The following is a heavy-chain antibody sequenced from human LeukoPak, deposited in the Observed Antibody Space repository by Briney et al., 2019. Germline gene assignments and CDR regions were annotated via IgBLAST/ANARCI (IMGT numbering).Heavy chain of an antibody. CDR3: AREGAGYSLNFDY. CDR2: INPNSGGA. J-gene: IGHJ4*02. D-gene: IGHD6-13*01. CDR1: GYTVTGYY. V-gene: IGHV1-2*02. Sequence: ASVKVSCKASGYTVTGYYIHWVRPAPGQGLEWVGWINPNSGGAKYAQKFQDRVTMTRDTSISTAYMGLSRLRSDDTAVYYCAREGAGYSLNFDYWGQGTLVTVSS.